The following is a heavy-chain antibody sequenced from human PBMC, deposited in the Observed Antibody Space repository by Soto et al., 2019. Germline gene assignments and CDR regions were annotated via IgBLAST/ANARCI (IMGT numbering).Heavy chain of an antibody. CDR1: GFTFSSYG. Sequence: QVQLVESGGGVVQPGRSLRLSCAASGFTFSSYGMHWVRQAPGKGLEWVAVISYDGSNKYYADSVKGRFTISRDNSKNTLYLQMNSLRDEDTAVYYCAKPHRMATTGFDYWGQGTLVTVSS. J-gene: IGHJ4*02. D-gene: IGHD4-17*01. CDR2: ISYDGSNK. CDR3: AKPHRMATTGFDY. V-gene: IGHV3-30*18.